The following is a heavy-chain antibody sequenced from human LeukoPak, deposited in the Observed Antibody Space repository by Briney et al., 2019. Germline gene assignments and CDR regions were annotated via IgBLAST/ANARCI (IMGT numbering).Heavy chain of an antibody. CDR2: INHSGST. D-gene: IGHD3-10*01. J-gene: IGHJ3*02. Sequence: SETLSLTCAVYGGSFSGYYWSWIRQPPGKGLEWIGEINHSGSTNYNPSPKSRVTISVDTSKNQFSLKLSSVTAADTAVYYCARGLSGSGSYYWGTRRDAFDIWGQGTMVTVSS. CDR3: ARGLSGSGSYYWGTRRDAFDI. CDR1: GGSFSGYY. V-gene: IGHV4-34*01.